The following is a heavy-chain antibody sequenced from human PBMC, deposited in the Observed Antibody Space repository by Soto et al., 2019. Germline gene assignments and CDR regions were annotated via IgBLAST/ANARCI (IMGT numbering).Heavy chain of an antibody. CDR2: IYYSGST. Sequence: SETLSLTCTVSGGSISSYYWSWIRQPPGKGLEWIGYIYYSGSTSYNPSLKSRVTISVDRSRTQFSLQLSSVTAADSAVFYCARSGGSGIYSYLSLDYWGHGTLVTVSS. V-gene: IGHV4-59*01. J-gene: IGHJ4*01. CDR3: ARSGGSGIYSYLSLDY. CDR1: GGSISSYY. D-gene: IGHD3-10*01.